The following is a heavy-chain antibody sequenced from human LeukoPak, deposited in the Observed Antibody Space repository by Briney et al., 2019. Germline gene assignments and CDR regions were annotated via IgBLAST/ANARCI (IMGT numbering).Heavy chain of an antibody. Sequence: RTSETLSLTCAVYGGSFSGYYWSWIRQPPGKGLEWIGEINHSGSTNYNPSLKSRVTISVDTSKNQFSLKPSSVTAADTAVYYCARGHLYYYGSGSLYYFDYWGQGTLVSVSS. CDR2: INHSGST. CDR1: GGSFSGYY. J-gene: IGHJ4*02. D-gene: IGHD3-10*01. CDR3: ARGHLYYYGSGSLYYFDY. V-gene: IGHV4-34*01.